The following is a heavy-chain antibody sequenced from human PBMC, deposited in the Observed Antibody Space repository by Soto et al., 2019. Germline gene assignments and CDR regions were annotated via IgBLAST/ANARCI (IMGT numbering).Heavy chain of an antibody. CDR2: IWNDGSNK. Sequence: QVQLVESGGGVVQPGRSLRLSCGASGFTFRDHAMHWVRQAPGKGREWLAIIWNDGSNKFYAGSVKGRFTISRDNSKNTAYLQMNTLSAEDTAVYYCARALFPDVDIYAMDVWGQGTTVTVS. CDR3: ARALFPDVDIYAMDV. D-gene: IGHD2-2*03. CDR1: GFTFRDHA. V-gene: IGHV3-33*01. J-gene: IGHJ6*02.